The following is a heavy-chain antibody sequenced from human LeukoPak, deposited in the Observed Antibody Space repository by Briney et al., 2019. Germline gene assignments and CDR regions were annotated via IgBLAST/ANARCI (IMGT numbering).Heavy chain of an antibody. V-gene: IGHV1-69*06. CDR2: IIPIFGTA. D-gene: IGHD3-10*01. Sequence: GASVKVSCKASGYTFTSYDINWVRQATGQGLEWMGGIIPIFGTANYAQKFQGRVTITADKSTSTAYMELSSLRSEDTAVYYCARVQWFGELLPYYYYYYMDVWGKGTTVTVSS. CDR3: ARVQWFGELLPYYYYYYMDV. J-gene: IGHJ6*03. CDR1: GYTFTSYD.